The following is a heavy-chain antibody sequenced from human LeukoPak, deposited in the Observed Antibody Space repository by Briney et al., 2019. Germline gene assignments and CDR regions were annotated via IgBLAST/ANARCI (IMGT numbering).Heavy chain of an antibody. J-gene: IGHJ4*02. V-gene: IGHV3-30*04. CDR3: AKNHGDYGDPLYYFDY. D-gene: IGHD4-17*01. Sequence: GGSLRLSCAASGFTFGSYAMHWVRQAPGKGLEWVAVISYDGSNKYYADSVKGRFTISRDNSKNTLYLQMNSLRAEDTAVYYCAKNHGDYGDPLYYFDYWGQGTLVTVSS. CDR2: ISYDGSNK. CDR1: GFTFGSYA.